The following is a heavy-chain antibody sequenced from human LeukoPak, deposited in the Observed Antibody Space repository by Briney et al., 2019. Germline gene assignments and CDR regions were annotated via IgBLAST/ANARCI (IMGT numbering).Heavy chain of an antibody. CDR3: ARERSSVVDHGIDY. Sequence: PSETLSLTCFVSGYSTSSDYCWGWNRQPPGRGLEWIGSISHSGSTYYKPSLKSRVTISADTAKNQFSLKVTSVTAADTAVYYCARERSSVVDHGIDYWGQGFLVTVSS. CDR2: ISHSGST. V-gene: IGHV4-38-2*02. CDR1: GYSTSSDYC. J-gene: IGHJ4*02. D-gene: IGHD2-21*01.